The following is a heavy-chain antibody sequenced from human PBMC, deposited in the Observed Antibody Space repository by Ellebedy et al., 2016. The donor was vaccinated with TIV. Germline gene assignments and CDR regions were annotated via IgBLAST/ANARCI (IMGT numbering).Heavy chain of an antibody. D-gene: IGHD3-9*01. CDR3: ARESVRYFDWDY. CDR1: GFTLSGYW. V-gene: IGHV3-74*01. CDR2: INTDGSST. J-gene: IGHJ4*02. Sequence: GESLKISCAASGFTLSGYWMHWVRQVPGKGLEWVSRINTDGSSTSYADFAEGRFTIARDNAKKTLYLDINSLTADDTAVYYGARESVRYFDWDYWGQGTLVTVSS.